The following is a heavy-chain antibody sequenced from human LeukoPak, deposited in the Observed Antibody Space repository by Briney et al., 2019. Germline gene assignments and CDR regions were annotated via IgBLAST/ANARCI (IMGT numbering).Heavy chain of an antibody. CDR3: GIRDTSDYYVF. Sequence: GGSLRLSRTGSGFTFRTYAFSWVRQAPGKGLEWVSATGSNGVTYYADSVKGRFTISRDNSKNALYLQMNGLRADDTAVYYCGIRDTSDYYVFWGQGTLVTVSS. J-gene: IGHJ4*02. D-gene: IGHD3-22*01. CDR1: GFTFRTYA. CDR2: TGSNGVT. V-gene: IGHV3-23*01.